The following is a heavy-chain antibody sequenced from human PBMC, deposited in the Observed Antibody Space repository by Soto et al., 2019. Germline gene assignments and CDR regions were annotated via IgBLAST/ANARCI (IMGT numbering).Heavy chain of an antibody. J-gene: IGHJ6*02. D-gene: IGHD1-26*01. CDR3: ARVRVELNYYYYGMDV. CDR2: LIPIFGTA. CDR1: GGTFSSYA. V-gene: IGHV1-69*01. Sequence: QVQLVQSGAEVKKPGSSVKVSCKASGGTFSSYAISWVRQAPGQGLEWMGGLIPIFGTANYAQQFQGRVTITEDESTSTAYMELSSLRSEDTAVYYCARVRVELNYYYYGMDVWGQGTTVTVSS.